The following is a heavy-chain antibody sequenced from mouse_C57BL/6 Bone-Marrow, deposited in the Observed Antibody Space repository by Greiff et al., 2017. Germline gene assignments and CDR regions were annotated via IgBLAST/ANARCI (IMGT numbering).Heavy chain of an antibody. D-gene: IGHD2-2*01. CDR2: ISSGGDYI. Sequence: EVKVVESGEGLVKPGGSLKLSCAASGFTFSSYAMSWVRQTPEKRLEWVAYISSGGDYIYYADTVKGRFTISRDNARNTLYLQMSSLKSEDTAMYYCTRSYGYDYYAMDYWGQGTSVTVSS. CDR3: TRSYGYDYYAMDY. V-gene: IGHV5-9-1*02. CDR1: GFTFSSYA. J-gene: IGHJ4*01.